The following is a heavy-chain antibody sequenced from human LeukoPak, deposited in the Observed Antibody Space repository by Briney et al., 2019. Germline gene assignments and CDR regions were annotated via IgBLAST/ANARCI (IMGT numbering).Heavy chain of an antibody. CDR1: GFTFSSYG. CDR2: IRYDGSNK. J-gene: IGHJ3*02. Sequence: GGSLRLSCAASGFTFSSYGMHWVRQAPGKGLEWVAFIRYDGSNKYYADSVKGRFTISRDNSKNTLYLQMNSLRAEDTAVYYCAKDGGSDPDSFDIWGQGTMVTVSS. CDR3: AKDGGSDPDSFDI. D-gene: IGHD2-15*01. V-gene: IGHV3-30*02.